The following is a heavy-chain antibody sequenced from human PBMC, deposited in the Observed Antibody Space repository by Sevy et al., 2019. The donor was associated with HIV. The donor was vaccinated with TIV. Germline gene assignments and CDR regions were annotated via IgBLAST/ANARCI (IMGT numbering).Heavy chain of an antibody. J-gene: IGHJ4*02. CDR2: LNPGNGNT. D-gene: IGHD3-16*01. CDR1: GYTFATYT. V-gene: IGHV1-3*01. CDR3: ARDPYARRGFDY. Sequence: ASVKVSCKASGYTFATYTLHWVRQAPGQSLEGMGWLNPGNGNTRYSQKFQGRVTITRDTSARTAYMELTSLTSEDTAVYYCARDPYARRGFDYWGQGTLVTVSS.